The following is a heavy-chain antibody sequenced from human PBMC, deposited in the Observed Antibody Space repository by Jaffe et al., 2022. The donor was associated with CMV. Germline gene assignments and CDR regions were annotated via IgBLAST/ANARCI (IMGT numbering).Heavy chain of an antibody. V-gene: IGHV3-33*01. CDR1: GFTFSSYG. J-gene: IGHJ4*02. Sequence: QVQLVESGGGVVQPGRSLRLSCAASGFTFSSYGMHWVRQAPGKGLEWVAVIWYDGSNKYYADSVKGRFTISRDNSKNTLYLQMNSLRAEDTAVYYCASGLGVPAAWPSDYWGQGTLVTVSS. D-gene: IGHD2-2*01. CDR3: ASGLGVPAAWPSDY. CDR2: IWYDGSNK.